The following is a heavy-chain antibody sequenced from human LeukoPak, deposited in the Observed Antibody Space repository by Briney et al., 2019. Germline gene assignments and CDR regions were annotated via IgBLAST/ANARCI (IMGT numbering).Heavy chain of an antibody. Sequence: GGSLRLSCAASGFTFSSYSMNWVRQAPGKGLEWVSSITSSGAYKNYADSVKGRFTISRDNAKNSLYLQMNSLRAEDTAVYYCARDTSGQDWGQGTLVTVS. J-gene: IGHJ4*02. CDR2: ITSSGAYK. CDR1: GFTFSSYS. CDR3: ARDTSGQD. D-gene: IGHD5-12*01. V-gene: IGHV3-21*01.